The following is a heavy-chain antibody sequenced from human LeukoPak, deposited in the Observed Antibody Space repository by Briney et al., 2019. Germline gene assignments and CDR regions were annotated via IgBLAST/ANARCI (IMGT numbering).Heavy chain of an antibody. CDR1: GYTFTDYY. CDR2: FDPEDGET. CDR3: TLQRISFLNYFDP. J-gene: IGHJ5*02. D-gene: IGHD2/OR15-2a*01. V-gene: IGHV1-24*01. Sequence: ASVKVSCKASGYTFTDYYMHWVRQAPGKGLEWMGGFDPEDGETIYAQKFQGRVTMTKDTSTHTGYMELSSLRSDDTAVYYCTLQRISFLNYFDPWGQGTLVTVSS.